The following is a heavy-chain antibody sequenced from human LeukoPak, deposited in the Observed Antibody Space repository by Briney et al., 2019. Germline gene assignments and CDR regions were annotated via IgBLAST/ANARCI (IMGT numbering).Heavy chain of an antibody. CDR2: IKQDGGEI. CDR3: ARGRYYLDS. V-gene: IGHV3-7*01. Sequence: GGSLRLSCAASGFTFSRYWMSWVRQVPRKGLEWVANIKQDGGEIYYVDSVKGRFTISRDNAKNSLYLQMNSLRAEDTAVYYCARGRYYLDSWGQGTLVTVSS. J-gene: IGHJ4*02. D-gene: IGHD4-17*01. CDR1: GFTFSRYW.